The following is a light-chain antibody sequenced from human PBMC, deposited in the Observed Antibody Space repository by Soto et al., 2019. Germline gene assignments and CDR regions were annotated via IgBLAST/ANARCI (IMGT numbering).Light chain of an antibody. CDR3: MQALQTPRFT. J-gene: IGKJ3*01. CDR1: QSLLHSDGYNY. Sequence: DIVMTQSPLYLPVTPGEPASISCRSSQSLLHSDGYNYLDWYLQKPGQSPQLLIYLGSNRASEVPDRFSGSGSGTDFTLKISRVEAEDVGVYYCMQALQTPRFTFGPGTKVDLK. V-gene: IGKV2-28*01. CDR2: LGS.